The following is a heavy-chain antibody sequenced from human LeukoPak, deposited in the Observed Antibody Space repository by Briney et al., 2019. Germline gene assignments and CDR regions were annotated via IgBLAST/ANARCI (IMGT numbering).Heavy chain of an antibody. CDR1: GFTFDDYA. CDR2: ISWNSGSI. CDR3: AKEDKPLLGWAFGWNAFDI. V-gene: IGHV3-9*01. Sequence: GRSLRLSCAASGFTFDDYAMHWVRQAPGKGLEWVSGISWNSGSIGYADSVKGRFTISRDNAKNSLYLQMNSLRAEDTALYYCAKEDKPLLGWAFGWNAFDIWGQGTMVTVSS. D-gene: IGHD7-27*01. J-gene: IGHJ3*02.